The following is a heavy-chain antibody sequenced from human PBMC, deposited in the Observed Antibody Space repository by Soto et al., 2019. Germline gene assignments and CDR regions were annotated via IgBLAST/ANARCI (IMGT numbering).Heavy chain of an antibody. V-gene: IGHV3-13*05. Sequence: EVQLVESGGGLVQPGGSLRLSCEASGFTLRTYDRHWVRQGTGKGLEWVSGISAAGDPDYADSVEGRFTISRENAQNSFFLQINSLRVGDTAVYYCARADRDFYGLDVWGQGNTVIVSS. CDR2: ISAAGDP. J-gene: IGHJ6*02. CDR3: ARADRDFYGLDV. CDR1: GFTLRTYD.